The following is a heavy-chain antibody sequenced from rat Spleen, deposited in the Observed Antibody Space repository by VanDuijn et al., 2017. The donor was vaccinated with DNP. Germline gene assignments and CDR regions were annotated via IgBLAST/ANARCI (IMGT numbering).Heavy chain of an antibody. Sequence: EVQLVESGGGLVQPGRSLKLSCVASGFTFSSYWMYWIRQAPTKGLEWVATIIYDGSRTYYRDSLRGRFTISRDNAENTLSLQMDSLRSEDTATYYCARHRDYYSAWGALDAWGQGTSVTVSS. CDR2: IIYDGSRT. CDR1: GFTFSSYW. CDR3: ARHRDYYSAWGALDA. V-gene: IGHV5-29*01. D-gene: IGHD1-1*01. J-gene: IGHJ4*01.